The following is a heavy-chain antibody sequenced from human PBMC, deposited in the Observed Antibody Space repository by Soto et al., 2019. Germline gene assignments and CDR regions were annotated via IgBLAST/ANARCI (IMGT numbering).Heavy chain of an antibody. Sequence: ESLTISGKGSGYMFSDYWISLVRQVPGKGLEWMGKIDPSDSFTTYSPSFEGRVSISVDKSSNTAFLRWTGLKSSDTAMYYCAHLAFTFGSVDVFDIWGQGTMVTVSS. D-gene: IGHD3-16*01. J-gene: IGHJ3*02. CDR2: IDPSDSFT. CDR3: AHLAFTFGSVDVFDI. CDR1: GYMFSDYW. V-gene: IGHV5-10-1*04.